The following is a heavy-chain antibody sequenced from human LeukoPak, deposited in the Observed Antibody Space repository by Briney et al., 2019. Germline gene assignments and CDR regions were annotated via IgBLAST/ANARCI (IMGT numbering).Heavy chain of an antibody. D-gene: IGHD6-13*01. CDR2: IIPILGIA. CDR3: ARTMSGNYFDY. J-gene: IGHJ4*02. Sequence: SVKVSCKASGGTFSSYAISWVRQAPGQGLEWMGRIIPILGIANYAQKFQGRVTITADKSTSTAYMELSSLRSEDTAVYYCARTMSGNYFDYWGQGTLVTVSS. V-gene: IGHV1-69*04. CDR1: GGTFSSYA.